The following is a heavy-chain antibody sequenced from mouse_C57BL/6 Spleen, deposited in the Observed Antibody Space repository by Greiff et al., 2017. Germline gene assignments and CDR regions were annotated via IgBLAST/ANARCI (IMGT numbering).Heavy chain of an antibody. CDR2: IYPSDSET. D-gene: IGHD2-4*01. J-gene: IGHJ1*03. CDR3: ARHPPDDYDGDWYFDV. V-gene: IGHV1-61*01. Sequence: QVQLQQPGAELVRPGSSVKLSCTASGYTFTSYWMDWVKQRPGQGLEWIGNIYPSDSETHYNQKFKDKATLTVDTSSSTAYMQLSSLTSEDSAVYYRARHPPDDYDGDWYFDVWGTGTTVTVSS. CDR1: GYTFTSYW.